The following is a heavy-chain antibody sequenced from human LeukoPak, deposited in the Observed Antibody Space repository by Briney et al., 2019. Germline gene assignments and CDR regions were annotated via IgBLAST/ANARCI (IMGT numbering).Heavy chain of an antibody. D-gene: IGHD4-23*01. CDR1: GFTFSSYW. Sequence: GGSLRLSCAASGFTFSSYWMHSVRQAPGKGLVWVSRINSDESATTYTDSVKGRFTISIDNAKTTLYLQINSLRAEDTALYYCARDPSYDGNSFRYFQHWGQGTLVTVSS. CDR3: ARDPSYDGNSFRYFQH. J-gene: IGHJ1*01. CDR2: INSDESAT. V-gene: IGHV3-74*01.